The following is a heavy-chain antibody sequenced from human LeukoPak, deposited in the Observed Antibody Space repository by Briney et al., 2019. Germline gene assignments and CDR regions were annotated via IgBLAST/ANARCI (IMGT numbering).Heavy chain of an antibody. D-gene: IGHD3-22*01. CDR3: AKLSGPSGFDAFDI. CDR2: LSGDGSSR. CDR1: GFTFSNYA. V-gene: IGHV3-23*01. J-gene: IGHJ3*02. Sequence: GESLKISCAASGFTFSNYAMGWVRQAPGEGLEWVSALSGDGSSRYYADSVRGRFTISRDNSKNTLFLQMNDLRAEDAAVYYCAKLSGPSGFDAFDIWGQGTMVTVSS.